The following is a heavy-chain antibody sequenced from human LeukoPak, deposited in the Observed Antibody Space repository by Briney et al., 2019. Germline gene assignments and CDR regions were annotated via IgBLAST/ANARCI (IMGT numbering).Heavy chain of an antibody. CDR1: GFTFTNAW. CDR3: TTDRRNSGSDHRFFDY. J-gene: IGHJ4*02. D-gene: IGHD1-26*01. V-gene: IGHV3-15*01. Sequence: GGSLRLSCKASGFTFTNAWMNWVRQAPGKGPEWVGRIKSKRDGGAIEYAAPVKGRFTISRDDSKNTLYLQMNSLKTEDTGVYYCTTDRRNSGSDHRFFDYWGQGTLVTVSS. CDR2: IKSKRDGGAI.